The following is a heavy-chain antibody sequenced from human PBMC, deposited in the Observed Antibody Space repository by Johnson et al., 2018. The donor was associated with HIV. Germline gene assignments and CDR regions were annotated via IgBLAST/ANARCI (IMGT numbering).Heavy chain of an antibody. CDR1: GFTFSSYW. D-gene: IGHD5-24*01. CDR2: ISSGGST. CDR3: ARACRDGYTCDAFDI. V-gene: IGHV3-66*01. J-gene: IGHJ3*02. Sequence: VQLVESGGGLVKPGGSLRLSCAASGFTFSSYWMHWVRQAPGKGLVWVSVISSGGSTYYADSVNGRFTISRDNSKNTLYLQMNSLRAEDTAVYYCARACRDGYTCDAFDIWGQGTMVTVSS.